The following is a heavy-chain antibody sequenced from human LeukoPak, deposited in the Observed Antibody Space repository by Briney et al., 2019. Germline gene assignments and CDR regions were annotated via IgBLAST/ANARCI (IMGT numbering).Heavy chain of an antibody. CDR2: IYSGGST. CDR3: ASTPPRYLGYFDY. V-gene: IGHV3-53*01. D-gene: IGHD3-9*01. CDR1: GFTVSYNY. J-gene: IGHJ4*02. Sequence: GGSLRLSCAASGFTVSYNYMSWVRQAPGKGLEWVSVIYSGGSTYYADSVQGRFTISRDNSKNTLYFQMNSLRAEDTAVYYCASTPPRYLGYFDYWGQGTLVTVSS.